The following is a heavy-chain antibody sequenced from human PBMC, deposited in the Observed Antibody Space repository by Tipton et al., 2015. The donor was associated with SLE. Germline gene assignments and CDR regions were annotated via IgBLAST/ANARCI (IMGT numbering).Heavy chain of an antibody. D-gene: IGHD2-15*01. J-gene: IGHJ3*01. CDR1: GGSISSYY. V-gene: IGHV4-59*01. CDR2: IHYTGST. Sequence: TLSLTCTVSGGSISSYYWSWIRQSPGKGLEWIGYIHYTGSTEYNPSLKSRVTISVDTSKNQFNLKLRSVTVVDTAMYYCAREHISSLRDAFEVWGQGTMVTVS. CDR3: AREHISSLRDAFEV.